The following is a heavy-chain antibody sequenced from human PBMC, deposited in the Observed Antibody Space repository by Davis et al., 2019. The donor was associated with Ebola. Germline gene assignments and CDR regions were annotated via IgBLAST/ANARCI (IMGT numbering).Heavy chain of an antibody. D-gene: IGHD3-10*01. CDR3: ASRLLWFGD. Sequence: HTGGSLRLSCAASGFTFSDYYMSWIRQAPGKGLVWVSRINSDGSSTSYADSVKGRFTISRDNAKNTLYLQMNSLRAEDTAVYYCASRLLWFGDWGQGTLVTVSS. V-gene: IGHV3-74*01. CDR1: GFTFSDYY. J-gene: IGHJ4*02. CDR2: INSDGSST.